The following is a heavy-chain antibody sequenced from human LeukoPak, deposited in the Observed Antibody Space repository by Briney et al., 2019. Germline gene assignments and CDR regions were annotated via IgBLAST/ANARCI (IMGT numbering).Heavy chain of an antibody. D-gene: IGHD3-3*01. CDR3: ARYPYDFWSGYYGWFDP. CDR1: GYTFTGYY. Sequence: GASVKVSCKASGYTFTGYYMHWVRQAPGQGLEWMGWINPNSGGTNYAQKLQGRVTMTTDTSTSTAYMELRSLRSDDTAVYYCARYPYDFWSGYYGWFDPWGQGTLVTVSS. J-gene: IGHJ5*02. V-gene: IGHV1-2*02. CDR2: INPNSGGT.